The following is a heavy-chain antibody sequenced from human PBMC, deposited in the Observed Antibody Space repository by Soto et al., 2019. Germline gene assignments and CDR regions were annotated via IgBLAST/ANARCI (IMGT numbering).Heavy chain of an antibody. V-gene: IGHV4-4*02. D-gene: IGHD4-17*01. J-gene: IGHJ4*02. Sequence: SETLSLTCTVSNASISSRKWWTWVRQTPGKGLEWIGDIYYSGSTNHNPSLKSRVTMSVDTSKNQFSLKLSSVTAADTAVYYCANYPTTVTSDYWGQGTLVTVSS. CDR3: ANYPTTVTSDY. CDR1: NASISSRKW. CDR2: IYYSGST.